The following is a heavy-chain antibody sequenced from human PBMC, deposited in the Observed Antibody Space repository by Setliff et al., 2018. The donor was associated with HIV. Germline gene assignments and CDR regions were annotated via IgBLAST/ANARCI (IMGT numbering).Heavy chain of an antibody. CDR2: IYSSGST. V-gene: IGHV4-61*09. Sequence: SETLSLTCTVSGGSTTSGNYYWSWIRQPAGKGLEWIGHIYSSGSTKYNPSLKSRVTMSVATSMNQFSLQLNSVTAADTAVYYCARVPKTPIAAPYYYYMDVWGKGTTVTVSS. CDR3: ARVPKTPIAAPYYYYMDV. CDR1: GGSTTSGNYY. D-gene: IGHD6-6*01. J-gene: IGHJ6*03.